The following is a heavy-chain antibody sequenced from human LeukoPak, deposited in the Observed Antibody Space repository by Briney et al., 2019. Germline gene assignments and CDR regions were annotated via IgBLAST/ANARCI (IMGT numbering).Heavy chain of an antibody. J-gene: IGHJ4*01. D-gene: IGHD2-2*01. CDR1: GFTFSSSC. V-gene: IGHV3-7*05. CDR3: GTKCI. Sequence: GGSLRLSCAASGFTFSSSCMHWVRQAPGKGLEWVANINQDGSATFYADSVKGRFTISRDNAKSSLYLQMNNLRAEDTDVYYCGTKCIWGHGTLVTVSS. CDR2: INQDGSAT.